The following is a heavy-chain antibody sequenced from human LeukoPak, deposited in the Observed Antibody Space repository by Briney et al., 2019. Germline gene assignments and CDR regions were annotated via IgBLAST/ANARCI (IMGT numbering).Heavy chain of an antibody. CDR1: GGSISSHY. Sequence: SETLSLTCTVSGGSISSHYWSWIRQPPGKGLEWIGYIYYSGSTNYNPSLKSRVTISVDTSKNQFSLKLSSVTAADTAVYYCARSATLTVYVIENDNAFDIWGQGTMVTVSS. J-gene: IGHJ3*02. V-gene: IGHV4-59*11. CDR2: IYYSGST. CDR3: ARSATLTVYVIENDNAFDI. D-gene: IGHD2-8*01.